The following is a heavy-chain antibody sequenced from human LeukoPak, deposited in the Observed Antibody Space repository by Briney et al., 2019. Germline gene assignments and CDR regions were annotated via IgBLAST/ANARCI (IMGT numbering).Heavy chain of an antibody. CDR1: GGSISSYY. CDR3: AGSRDGYSDY. CDR2: IYYSGST. J-gene: IGHJ4*02. V-gene: IGHV4-59*01. Sequence: SETLSLTCTVSGGSISSYYWSWIRQPPGKGLEWIGYIYYSGSTNYNPSLKSRVTMSEDTSKTQFSLKLTSVTAADTAVYYCAGSRDGYSDYWGQGTLVTVSS. D-gene: IGHD5-24*01.